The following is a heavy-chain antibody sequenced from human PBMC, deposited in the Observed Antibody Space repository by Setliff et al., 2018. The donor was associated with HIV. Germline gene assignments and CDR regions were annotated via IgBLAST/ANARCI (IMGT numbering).Heavy chain of an antibody. CDR3: ARVSGTGVDPQTHRDY. Sequence: GASVKVSCKTSGYTFTNYALNWVRQAPGQGLEWMGWINTNTGNPTYAQGFTGRFVFSLDTSVSTAYLQISSLKAEDSAIYYCARVSGTGVDPQTHRDYWGQGTPVTVSS. CDR2: INTNTGNP. D-gene: IGHD2-21*01. J-gene: IGHJ4*02. V-gene: IGHV7-4-1*02. CDR1: GYTFTNYA.